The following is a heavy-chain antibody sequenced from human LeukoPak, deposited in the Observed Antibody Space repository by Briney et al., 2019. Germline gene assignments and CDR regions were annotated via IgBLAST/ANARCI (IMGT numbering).Heavy chain of an antibody. CDR2: ISYDGSNK. Sequence: AGGSLRLSCAASGFTFSSYGMHWVRQAPGKGLEWVAVISYDGSNKYYADSVKGRFTISRDNSKNTLYLQMNSLRAEDTAVYYCAKDGYGDYEFDPWGQGTLVTVSS. J-gene: IGHJ5*02. D-gene: IGHD4-17*01. CDR1: GFTFSSYG. V-gene: IGHV3-30*18. CDR3: AKDGYGDYEFDP.